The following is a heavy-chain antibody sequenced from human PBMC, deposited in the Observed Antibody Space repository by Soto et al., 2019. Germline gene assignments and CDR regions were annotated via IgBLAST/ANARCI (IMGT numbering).Heavy chain of an antibody. CDR3: AREAYNNHNWFDP. CDR1: RYTVIGYY. Sequence: QVQLEQSGAEVKKPGASVKVSCKASRYTVIGYYIHWVRQAPGQGLEWMGWIDPNSGGTHYAQKFQGWVTMTRDTSISTAYMELSRLTSDDTAVYYCAREAYNNHNWFDPWGQGTLVTVSS. J-gene: IGHJ5*02. CDR2: IDPNSGGT. D-gene: IGHD1-1*01. V-gene: IGHV1-2*04.